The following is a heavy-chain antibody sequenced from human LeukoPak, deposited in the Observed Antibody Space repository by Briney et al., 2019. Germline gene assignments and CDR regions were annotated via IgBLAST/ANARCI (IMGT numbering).Heavy chain of an antibody. CDR1: GFTFSSYS. CDR3: ARASDSKSGDY. D-gene: IGHD3-22*01. CDR2: ISSSSSYI. Sequence: GGSLRLSCAASGFTFSSYSMNWVRQAPGKGLEWVSSISSSSSYIYYADSVEGRFTISRDNAKNSLYLQMNSLRAEDTAVYYCARASDSKSGDYWGQGTLVTVSS. V-gene: IGHV3-21*01. J-gene: IGHJ4*02.